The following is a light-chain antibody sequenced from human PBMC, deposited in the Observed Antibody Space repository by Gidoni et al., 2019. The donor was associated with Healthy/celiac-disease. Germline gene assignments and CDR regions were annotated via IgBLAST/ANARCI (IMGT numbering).Light chain of an antibody. Sequence: EIVWTQSPGTLSLSQGERATLSCRASQSVSSSYLAWYQQKPGQAPRLLIYGASSRATGIPDRFSGSGSGTDFTLTISRLEPEDFAVYYCQQYGSSPPWTFGQGTKVEIK. CDR3: QQYGSSPPWT. J-gene: IGKJ1*01. V-gene: IGKV3-20*01. CDR1: QSVSSSY. CDR2: GAS.